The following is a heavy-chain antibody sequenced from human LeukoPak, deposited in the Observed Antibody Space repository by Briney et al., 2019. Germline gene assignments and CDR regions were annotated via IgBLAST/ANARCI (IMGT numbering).Heavy chain of an antibody. Sequence: SETLSLTCTVSGGSLRGHFWNWVRQSPGKGLEWIGYIYHSGNINYNPSLKSRDTISVDTSKNHFSLNLRSVTAADTAIYFCARKTVSGDYYHYMDVWGKGTTVTVSS. J-gene: IGHJ6*03. CDR2: IYHSGNI. CDR3: ARKTVSGDYYHYMDV. V-gene: IGHV4-59*11. D-gene: IGHD1-26*01. CDR1: GGSLRGHF.